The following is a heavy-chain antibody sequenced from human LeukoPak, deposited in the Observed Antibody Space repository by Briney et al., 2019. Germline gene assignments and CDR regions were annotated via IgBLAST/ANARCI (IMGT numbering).Heavy chain of an antibody. CDR1: GFTFSCYA. J-gene: IGHJ3*02. CDR2: ISGSGGST. Sequence: GGSLRLSCAASGFTFSCYAMSWVRQAPGKGLEWVSAISGSGGSTYYADSVKGRFTISRDNSKNTLYLQMNSLRAEDTAVYYCARGLAAAGNGDDAFDIWGQGTMVTVSS. D-gene: IGHD6-13*01. CDR3: ARGLAAAGNGDDAFDI. V-gene: IGHV3-23*01.